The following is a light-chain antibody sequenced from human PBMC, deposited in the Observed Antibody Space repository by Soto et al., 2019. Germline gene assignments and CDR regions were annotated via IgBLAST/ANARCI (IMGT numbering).Light chain of an antibody. CDR3: QQYDNLPPTWT. J-gene: IGKJ1*01. V-gene: IGKV1-33*01. CDR2: DAS. CDR1: QDIATY. Sequence: DIQMTQSPSSLSASVGNRVTITCQASQDIATYLNWYQQKPGKAPNLLIYDASNLATGVPSRFSGSGSGTHFTFTISNLQPEDIETYYCQQYDNLPPTWTFGQGTKVEIE.